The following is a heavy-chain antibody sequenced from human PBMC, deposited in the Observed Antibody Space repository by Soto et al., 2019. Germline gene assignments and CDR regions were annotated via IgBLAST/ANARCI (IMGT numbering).Heavy chain of an antibody. V-gene: IGHV4-31*03. D-gene: IGHD4-4*01. Sequence: PSETLSLTCTVSGGSISSGGYYWSWIRQHPGKGLEWIGYIYYSGSTYYNPSLKSRVTISVDTSKNQFSLKLSSVTAADTAVYYCARSPILDYSNSGGNFDYWGQGTLVTGSS. CDR1: GGSISSGGYY. J-gene: IGHJ4*02. CDR2: IYYSGST. CDR3: ARSPILDYSNSGGNFDY.